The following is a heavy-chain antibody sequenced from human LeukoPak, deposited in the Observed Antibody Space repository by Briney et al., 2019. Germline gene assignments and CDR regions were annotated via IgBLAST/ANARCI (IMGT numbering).Heavy chain of an antibody. CDR3: ARHHSEFQYYGMDV. D-gene: IGHD2-21*01. CDR1: DGSISSYY. V-gene: IGHV4-59*08. Sequence: SETLSLTCTVSDGSISSYYWSWIRQPPGKGLEWIGYIDDSGSTYYNPSLKSRVTISVDTSKNQFSLKLTSVTAADTAVYYCARHHSEFQYYGMDVWAKGPRSPSP. J-gene: IGHJ6*02. CDR2: IDDSGST.